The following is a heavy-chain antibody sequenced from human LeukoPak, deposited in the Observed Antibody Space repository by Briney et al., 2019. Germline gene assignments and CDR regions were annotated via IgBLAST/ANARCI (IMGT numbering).Heavy chain of an antibody. V-gene: IGHV3-30*03. CDR3: APRPYYGAYFQH. CDR1: GFSFSDFG. Sequence: PGGSLRLSCAASGFSFSDFGMHRVRQAPGKGLEWVAVISYDGSNKYYADSVKGRFTLSRDNSKNTLYLQMNSLRAEDTAVYYCAPRPYYGAYFQHWGQGTLVTVSS. D-gene: IGHD3-10*01. CDR2: ISYDGSNK. J-gene: IGHJ1*01.